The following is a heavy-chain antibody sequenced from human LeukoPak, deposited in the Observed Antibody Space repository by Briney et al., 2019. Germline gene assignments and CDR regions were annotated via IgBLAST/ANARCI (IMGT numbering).Heavy chain of an antibody. CDR2: INPNSGGT. D-gene: IGHD3-22*01. CDR1: GYTLTGYY. V-gene: IGHV1-2*02. Sequence: ASVKVSCKASGYTLTGYYIHWVRQAPGQGLEWMGWINPNSGGTNYAEKFQGRVTMTRATSISTAYMELSRLRSDDTAVYYCARESSAGYYDSSGYYFYWGQGTLVTVSS. CDR3: ARESSAGYYDSSGYYFY. J-gene: IGHJ4*02.